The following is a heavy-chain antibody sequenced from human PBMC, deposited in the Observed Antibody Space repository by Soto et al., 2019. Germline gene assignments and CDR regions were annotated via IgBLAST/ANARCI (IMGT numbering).Heavy chain of an antibody. Sequence: GASVKVSCKVAGHSLTDLSMHWVRQGPGRGLEWLGGFDPEEGEIIYAQNFQGRIRLTEDTSTDTAFMELNSLKSEDTAIYYCATTRTTYVYDFDYWGQGTLVTVSP. CDR3: ATTRTTYVYDFDY. CDR1: GHSLTDLS. J-gene: IGHJ4*02. CDR2: FDPEEGEI. D-gene: IGHD3-16*01. V-gene: IGHV1-24*01.